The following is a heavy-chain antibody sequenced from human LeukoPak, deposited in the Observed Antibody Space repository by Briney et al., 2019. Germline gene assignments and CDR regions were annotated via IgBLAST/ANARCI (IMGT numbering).Heavy chain of an antibody. CDR3: ARIFSRDGYNSPFDY. V-gene: IGHV5-51*01. CDR2: IYPGDSDT. CDR1: GYSFTSYW. J-gene: IGHJ4*02. D-gene: IGHD5-24*01. Sequence: GESLKISCKGSGYSFTSYWIGWVRQMPGKGLEWMGIIYPGDSDTRYSPSFQGQVTISADKSISTAYLQWSSLKASDTAMYYCARIFSRDGYNSPFDYWGQGTLVTVSS.